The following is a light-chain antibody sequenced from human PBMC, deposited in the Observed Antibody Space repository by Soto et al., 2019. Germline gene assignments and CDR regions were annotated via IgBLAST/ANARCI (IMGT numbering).Light chain of an antibody. CDR2: KAS. Sequence: DIQMTQSPSTLSASVGDRVTITCRASQSISSWLAWYQQKPGKAPKLLIYKASSLESGFPSRFSGSGSGTEFTLTISSLQPDDFATYYCQQYYSYSSWTFGQGTKVEIK. V-gene: IGKV1-5*03. J-gene: IGKJ1*01. CDR3: QQYYSYSSWT. CDR1: QSISSW.